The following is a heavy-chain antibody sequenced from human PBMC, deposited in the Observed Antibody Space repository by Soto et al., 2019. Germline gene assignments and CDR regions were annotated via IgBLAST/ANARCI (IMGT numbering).Heavy chain of an antibody. Sequence: SETLSLTCAVSGGSISSSNWWSWVRQPPWKGLEKTGELYHSGSANYNPSLKSPVTISVDKSHNQFSLKLRSETHAETAARSTGSGSSSSGWRYYYYYGTDVWGQGTTVTVSS. J-gene: IGHJ6*02. V-gene: IGHV4-4*02. D-gene: IGHD6-19*01. CDR2: LYHSGSA. CDR1: GGSISSSNW. CDR3: GSGSSSSGWRYYYYYGTDV.